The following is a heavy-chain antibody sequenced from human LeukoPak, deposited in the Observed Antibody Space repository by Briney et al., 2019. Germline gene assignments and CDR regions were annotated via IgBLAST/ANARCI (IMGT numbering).Heavy chain of an antibody. CDR1: GFTFSDYF. Sequence: PGGSVRISCAASGFTFSDYFMSWIRQAPGKGLEWVSHISSSSTYTNYADSVKGRFTISRDNTKNSLYLQMNSLRTEDTAVYYCARVARPVGTTGGGLDYWGQGTLVTVSS. CDR2: ISSSSTYT. CDR3: ARVARPVGTTGGGLDY. V-gene: IGHV3-11*06. J-gene: IGHJ4*02. D-gene: IGHD1-26*01.